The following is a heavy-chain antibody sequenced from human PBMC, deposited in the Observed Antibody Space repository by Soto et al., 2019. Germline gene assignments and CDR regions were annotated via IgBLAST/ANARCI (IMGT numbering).Heavy chain of an antibody. D-gene: IGHD1-26*01. J-gene: IGHJ5*02. V-gene: IGHV3-74*01. CDR3: ARDHPYSGSYFLNWFDP. CDR2: ISSDGSIT. Sequence: GGSLRLSCTASGLMFGNYRMHWVRQPPGKGLVWVSRISSDGSITNYADSVKGRFTISRDNAKNPLYLQMNSLRAEDTAVYYCARDHPYSGSYFLNWFDPWGQGTLVTVSS. CDR1: GLMFGNYR.